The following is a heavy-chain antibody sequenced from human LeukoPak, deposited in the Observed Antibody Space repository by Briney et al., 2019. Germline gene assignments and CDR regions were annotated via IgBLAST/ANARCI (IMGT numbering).Heavy chain of an antibody. D-gene: IGHD3-22*01. V-gene: IGHV3-23*01. CDR3: AKSSYYDASGYYREYYFDS. CDR1: GFTFSSYA. CDR2: ISGSGGST. J-gene: IGHJ4*02. Sequence: GGSLRLSCAASGFTFSSYAMSWVRQAPGKGLEWVSSISGSGGSTHYVDSVKGRFTISRDKTKNTLYLQMNSLRAEDTAVYYCAKSSYYDASGYYREYYFDSWGQGTLVTVS.